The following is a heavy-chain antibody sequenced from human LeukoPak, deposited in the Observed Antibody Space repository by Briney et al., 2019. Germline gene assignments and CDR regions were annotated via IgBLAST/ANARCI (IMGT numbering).Heavy chain of an antibody. Sequence: GGSLRLSCAASEFSVGSNYMTWVRQAPGKGLEWVSLIYSGGSTYYADSVKGRFTISRDNSKNTLYLQMHSLRAEDRAVYYCARESESYDSSGSTFDYWGQGTLVTVSS. CDR1: EFSVGSNY. CDR2: IYSGGST. J-gene: IGHJ4*02. D-gene: IGHD3-22*01. CDR3: ARESESYDSSGSTFDY. V-gene: IGHV3-66*02.